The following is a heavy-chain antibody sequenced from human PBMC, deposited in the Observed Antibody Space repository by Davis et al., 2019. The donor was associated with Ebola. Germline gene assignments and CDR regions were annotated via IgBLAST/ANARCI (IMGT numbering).Heavy chain of an antibody. D-gene: IGHD6-13*01. CDR2: ISGSGGST. J-gene: IGHJ4*02. CDR3: VKQLVLYFDY. V-gene: IGHV3-23*01. Sequence: GGSLRLSCAASGLTFSSYAMSCVRQAPGKGLEWVSAISGSGGSTYYADSVKGRFTTSRDNSKNTLYLQMNSLRAEDTAVYYCVKQLVLYFDYWGQGTLVTVSS. CDR1: GLTFSSYA.